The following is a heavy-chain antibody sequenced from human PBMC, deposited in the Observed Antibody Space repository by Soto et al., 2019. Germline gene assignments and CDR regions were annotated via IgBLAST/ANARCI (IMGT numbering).Heavy chain of an antibody. D-gene: IGHD3-10*01. CDR3: ARGRSASSDFDS. CDR2: VYSGGTT. J-gene: IGHJ4*02. CDR1: GFTVSTYY. V-gene: IGHV3-66*01. Sequence: EVQLVESGGGLVQPGGSLRLSCAASGFTVSTYYMNWVRQAPGEGLEWVSVVYSGGTTDYADSVRGRFTISRDNSKSTLFLQMNSLGAEDTAVYYCARGRSASSDFDSWGQGTLVTVSS.